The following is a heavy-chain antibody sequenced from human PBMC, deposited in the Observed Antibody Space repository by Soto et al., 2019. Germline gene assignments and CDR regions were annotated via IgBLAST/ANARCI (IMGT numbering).Heavy chain of an antibody. D-gene: IGHD3-22*01. Sequence: ASVKVSCKASGYTFTSYGISWVRQAPGQGLEWMGWISAYNGNTKYAQKLQGRVTMTTDTSTSTAYMELRSLRSDDTAVYYCARDSSGYYDPFDAFDIWGQGTMVTVS. J-gene: IGHJ3*02. CDR2: ISAYNGNT. CDR3: ARDSSGYYDPFDAFDI. V-gene: IGHV1-18*01. CDR1: GYTFTSYG.